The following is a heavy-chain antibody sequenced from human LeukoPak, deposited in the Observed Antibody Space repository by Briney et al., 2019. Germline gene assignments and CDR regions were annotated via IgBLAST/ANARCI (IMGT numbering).Heavy chain of an antibody. D-gene: IGHD1-7*01. Sequence: GGSLRLSCAASGFTFSSYAMHWVRQAPGKGLEWVAVISYDGSNKYYADSVKGRFTIPRDNSKNTLYLQMNSLGAEDTAVYYCARDSDGTTFDYWGQGTLSPSPQ. CDR1: GFTFSSYA. CDR2: ISYDGSNK. CDR3: ARDSDGTTFDY. J-gene: IGHJ4*02. V-gene: IGHV3-30-3*01.